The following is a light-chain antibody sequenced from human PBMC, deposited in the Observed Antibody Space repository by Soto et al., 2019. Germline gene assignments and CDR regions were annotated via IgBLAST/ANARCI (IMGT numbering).Light chain of an antibody. Sequence: QSALTQPASVSGSPGQSITISCTGTSSDVGGYNYVSWYQQHPGKGPKLMIYDVSNRPSGVSNRFSGSKSGNTASLTISGLQAEDEADYYCSSYTSSSFYVFGTGTKLTVL. CDR3: SSYTSSSFYV. V-gene: IGLV2-14*01. CDR1: SSDVGGYNY. CDR2: DVS. J-gene: IGLJ1*01.